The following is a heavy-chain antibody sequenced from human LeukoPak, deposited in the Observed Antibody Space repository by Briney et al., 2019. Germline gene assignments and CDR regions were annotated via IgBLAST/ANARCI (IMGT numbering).Heavy chain of an antibody. CDR2: ISGDAVTS. V-gene: IGHV3-23*01. J-gene: IGHJ4*02. CDR3: ARGVVRYFDY. Sequence: GGSLRLSCAASGFTFKNYAMNWVRQSPGQGLEWVSTISGDAVTSWYADSVKGRFTVSRDNAKNSLYLQMNSLRAEDTAVYYCARGVVRYFDYWGQGALVTVSS. CDR1: GFTFKNYA. D-gene: IGHD3-9*01.